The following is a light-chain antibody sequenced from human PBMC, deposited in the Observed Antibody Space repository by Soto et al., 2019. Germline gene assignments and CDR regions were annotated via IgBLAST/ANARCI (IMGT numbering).Light chain of an antibody. CDR3: QQYFGPPQT. Sequence: DIVMTQSPDSLAVSLGERATINCKSSQSILHSSNNKNYLAWYQQNPGQPPRLLIYWASTRESGVPDRFSGSGSGTDLTLTISSLQAEDVAVYYCQQYFGPPQTFGQGTKVEI. V-gene: IGKV4-1*01. J-gene: IGKJ1*01. CDR1: QSILHSSNNKNY. CDR2: WAS.